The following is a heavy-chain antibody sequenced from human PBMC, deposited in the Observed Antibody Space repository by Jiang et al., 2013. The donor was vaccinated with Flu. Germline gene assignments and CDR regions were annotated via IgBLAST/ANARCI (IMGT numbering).Heavy chain of an antibody. CDR3: ARDRGYYDSSGYYSPFDY. Sequence: GSGLVKPSETLSLTCAVSGGSISSYYWSWIRQPAGKGLEWIGRIYTSGSTNYNPSLKSRVTMSVDTSKNQFSLKLSSVTAADTAVYYCARDRGYYDSSGYYSPFDYWGQGTLVTVSS. D-gene: IGHD3-22*01. J-gene: IGHJ4*02. CDR2: IYTSGST. CDR1: GGSISSYY. V-gene: IGHV4-4*07.